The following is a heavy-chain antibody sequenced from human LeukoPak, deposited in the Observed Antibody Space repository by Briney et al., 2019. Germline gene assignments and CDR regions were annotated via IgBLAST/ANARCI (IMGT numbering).Heavy chain of an antibody. CDR3: ARDSGTTGEVKFAP. J-gene: IGHJ5*02. D-gene: IGHD3-10*01. V-gene: IGHV4-61*02. CDR2: IYTSGSI. Sequence: SETLSLTCTVSGVSISSSNSYWGWIRQPAGKGLEWIGRIYTSGSITYNPSLKSRVSMSVDTSKNQFSLKLSSVAAADTAVYYCARDSGTTGEVKFAPWGQGTLVTVSS. CDR1: GVSISSSNSY.